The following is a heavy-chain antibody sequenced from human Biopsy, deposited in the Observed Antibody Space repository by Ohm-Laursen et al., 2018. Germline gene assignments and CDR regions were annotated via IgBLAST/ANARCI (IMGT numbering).Heavy chain of an antibody. V-gene: IGHV4-59*07. D-gene: IGHD3-3*01. CDR3: ARTPRDSFWSGSYKRGLWFDP. J-gene: IGHJ5*02. CDR2: VYNGGIT. CDR1: GGSIFSYY. Sequence: PSDTLSLTCSVSGGSIFSYYWTWIRQPPGKGLEWIGHVYNGGITNYNPSLKSRVTITKDTSKNQFSLQVNSVTAADTAIYYCARTPRDSFWSGSYKRGLWFDPWGRGTLVIVSS.